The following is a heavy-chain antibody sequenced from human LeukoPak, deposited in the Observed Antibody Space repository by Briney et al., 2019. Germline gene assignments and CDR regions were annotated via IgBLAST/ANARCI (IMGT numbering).Heavy chain of an antibody. CDR3: ARGSRVRGVISLYYYYYMDV. Sequence: SETLSLTCTVSGGSTSSSSYYWGWIRQPPGKGLEWIGSIYYSGSTYYNPSLKSRVTISVDTSKNQFSLKLSSVTAADTAVYYCARGSRVRGVISLYYYYYMDVWGKGTTVTISS. CDR1: GGSTSSSSYY. V-gene: IGHV4-39*07. J-gene: IGHJ6*03. D-gene: IGHD3-10*01. CDR2: IYYSGST.